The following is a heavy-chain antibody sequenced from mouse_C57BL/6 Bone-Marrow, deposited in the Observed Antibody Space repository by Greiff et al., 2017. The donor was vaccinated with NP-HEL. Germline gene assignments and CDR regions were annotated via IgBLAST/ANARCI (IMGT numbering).Heavy chain of an antibody. CDR3: ARLYGSSPFAY. CDR1: GYTFTDYY. J-gene: IGHJ3*01. V-gene: IGHV1-76*01. D-gene: IGHD1-1*01. Sequence: QVQLQQSGAELVRPGASVKLSCKASGYTFTDYYINWVKQRPGQGLEWIARIYPGSGNTYYNEKFKGKATLTAEKSSSTAYMQLSSLTSEDSAVYFCARLYGSSPFAYWGQGTLVTVSA. CDR2: IYPGSGNT.